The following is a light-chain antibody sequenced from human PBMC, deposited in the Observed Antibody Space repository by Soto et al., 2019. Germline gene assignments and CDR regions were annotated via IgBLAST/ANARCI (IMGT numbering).Light chain of an antibody. Sequence: DIQMTQSPSSLSASVGDRVTISCRASQTITNHLSWYQQKPGIAPKLLIYGVSTLQSGVPSRFSGSGSGTDFTLTISSLQPEDFATYYCQHYFSHPLTFGGGTKVEIK. CDR2: GVS. J-gene: IGKJ4*01. CDR3: QHYFSHPLT. V-gene: IGKV1-39*01. CDR1: QTITNH.